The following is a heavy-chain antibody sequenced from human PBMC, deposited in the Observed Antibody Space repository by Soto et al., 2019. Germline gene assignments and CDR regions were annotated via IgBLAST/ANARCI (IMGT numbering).Heavy chain of an antibody. D-gene: IGHD2-15*01. CDR1: GFTFSSYG. Sequence: QVQLVESGGGVVQPGRSLRLSCAASGFTFSSYGMHWVRQAPGKGLEWVAVISYDGSNKYYADSVKGRFTISRDNSQTTLYLQMHSLRAEDTAVYYCAKSKGAYCSGGSCYSFDYWGQGTLVTVSS. J-gene: IGHJ4*02. CDR3: AKSKGAYCSGGSCYSFDY. CDR2: ISYDGSNK. V-gene: IGHV3-30*18.